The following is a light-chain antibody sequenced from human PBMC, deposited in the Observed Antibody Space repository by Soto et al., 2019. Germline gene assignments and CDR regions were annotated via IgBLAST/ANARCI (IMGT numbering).Light chain of an antibody. CDR3: QQYDNLPYT. J-gene: IGKJ2*01. CDR2: FAS. CDR1: QDIRHY. Sequence: DIQMTQSPSSLSASVGDRVTITCQASQDIRHYLNWYQQKPGKAPKLLIYFASDLEAGVPSRFSGSGSGTDFTLTITSLQPEDIATYYCQQYDNLPYTFGQGTRLEIK. V-gene: IGKV1-33*01.